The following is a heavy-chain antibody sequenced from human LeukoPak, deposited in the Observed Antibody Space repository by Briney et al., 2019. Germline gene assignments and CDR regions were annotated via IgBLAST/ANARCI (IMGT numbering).Heavy chain of an antibody. CDR1: GYTFTGYS. D-gene: IGHD3-10*01. V-gene: IGHV1-2*02. J-gene: IGHJ4*02. CDR2: INPNTGGT. Sequence: ASVKVSCKASGYTFTGYSMHWVRQAPGQGLEWMGWINPNTGGTNYAQKFQGRVTMARDTSIITAYMELSRLRSDDTAVYYCARDASGSWNDYWGQGTLVTVSS. CDR3: ARDASGSWNDY.